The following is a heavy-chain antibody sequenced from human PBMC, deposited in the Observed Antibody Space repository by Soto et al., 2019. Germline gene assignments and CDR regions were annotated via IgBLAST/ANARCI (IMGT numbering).Heavy chain of an antibody. V-gene: IGHV1-46*01. D-gene: IGHD4-4*01. J-gene: IGHJ4*02. CDR1: GYIFIHHY. Sequence: ASVKVSCKTSGYIFIHHYIHWVRQAPGQGLEWMGIINPTGDKPNYARKFQGRVTMTTDTSTTTVYMELSSLKSEDTAVYYCARYDYNGYYFDYWGQGTLVTVSS. CDR2: INPTGDKP. CDR3: ARYDYNGYYFDY.